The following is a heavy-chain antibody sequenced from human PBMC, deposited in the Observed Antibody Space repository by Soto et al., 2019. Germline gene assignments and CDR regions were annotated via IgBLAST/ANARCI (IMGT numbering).Heavy chain of an antibody. D-gene: IGHD3-16*01. J-gene: IGHJ6*02. CDR2: ISPYTGNT. CDR1: GYIFVNYG. CDR3: VMVDNYVTPTPQDV. Sequence: ASMKVSCKASGYIFVNYGIAWVRQSPGQGLEWMGWISPYTGNTHSATKIQGRLTMTTDTSTSTAYMDLGSLTSDDTAVYYCVMVDNYVTPTPQDVWGQGTTVTSP. V-gene: IGHV1-18*01.